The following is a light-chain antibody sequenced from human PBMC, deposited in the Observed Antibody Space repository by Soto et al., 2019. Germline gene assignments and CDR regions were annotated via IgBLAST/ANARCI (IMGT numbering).Light chain of an antibody. V-gene: IGKV3-20*01. Sequence: EIVGTQSQCTLSWSPAEIATLSCRASQSVTSLHLAWYQQKPGQAPRLLIFGASSRATGIPDKFSGSGSGTDFTLTISRLEPDDFAVYYCQYYGSSSWTFGQGTKVDIK. CDR1: QSVTSLH. J-gene: IGKJ1*01. CDR3: QYYGSSSWT. CDR2: GAS.